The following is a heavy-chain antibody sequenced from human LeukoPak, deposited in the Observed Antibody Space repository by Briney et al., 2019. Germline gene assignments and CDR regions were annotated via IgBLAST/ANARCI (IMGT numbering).Heavy chain of an antibody. V-gene: IGHV1-69*01. CDR3: ARDRAPTLADSNYYYYGMDV. Sequence: SVKVSCKASGGTFSSYAISWVRQAPGQGLEWMGGIIPIFGTASYAQKFQGRVTITADESTSTAYMELSSLRSEDTAVYYCARDRAPTLADSNYYYYGMDVWGQGTTVTVSS. D-gene: IGHD6-13*01. CDR2: IIPIFGTA. CDR1: GGTFSSYA. J-gene: IGHJ6*02.